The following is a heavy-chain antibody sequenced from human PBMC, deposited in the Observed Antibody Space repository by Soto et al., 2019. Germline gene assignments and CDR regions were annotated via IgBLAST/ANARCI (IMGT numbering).Heavy chain of an antibody. CDR3: ARDPIYCTNGVCYSWFDP. V-gene: IGHV4-59*01. CDR2: IYYSGST. J-gene: IGHJ5*02. Sequence: SETLSLTCTVSGGSISSYYWSWIRQPPGKGLEWIGYIYYSGSTNYNPSLKSRVTISVDTSKNQFSLKLSSVTAADTAVYYCARDPIYCTNGVCYSWFDPCGQGTLVTVSS. D-gene: IGHD2-8*01. CDR1: GGSISSYY.